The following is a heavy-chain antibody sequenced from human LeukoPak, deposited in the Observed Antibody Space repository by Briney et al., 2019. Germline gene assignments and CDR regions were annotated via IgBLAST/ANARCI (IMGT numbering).Heavy chain of an antibody. CDR3: ARAWRIAAAVDY. V-gene: IGHV1-69*02. CDR2: IIPILGIA. CDR1: GGTFSSYT. J-gene: IGHJ4*02. Sequence: SVKVSCKASGGTFSSYTISWVRQAPGQGLEWMGRIIPILGIANYAQKFQGRVTITADKSTSTAYMELSSLRSDDTAVYYCARAWRIAAAVDYWGQGTLVTVSS. D-gene: IGHD6-13*01.